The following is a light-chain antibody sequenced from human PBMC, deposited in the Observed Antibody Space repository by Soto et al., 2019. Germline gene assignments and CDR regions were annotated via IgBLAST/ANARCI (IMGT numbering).Light chain of an antibody. Sequence: QLVLTQPPSVSGAPGQRVTISCTWTGSDIGTSYDVHWYQQSPGRVPKLLIYGNNNRAAGVSDRFSGSKSGTSASLAISGLLPEDEADYYCQSYDSSLSGYVFGTGTKLTVL. V-gene: IGLV1-40*01. CDR2: GNN. CDR3: QSYDSSLSGYV. CDR1: GSDIGTSYD. J-gene: IGLJ1*01.